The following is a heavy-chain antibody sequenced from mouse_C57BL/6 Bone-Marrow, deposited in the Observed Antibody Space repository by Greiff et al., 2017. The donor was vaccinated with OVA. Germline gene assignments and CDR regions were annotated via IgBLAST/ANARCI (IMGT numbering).Heavy chain of an antibody. CDR2: IDPSDSYT. CDR1: GYTFTSYW. D-gene: IGHD3-1*01. J-gene: IGHJ2*01. V-gene: IGHV1-50*01. Sequence: VQLQQPGAELVKPGASVKLSCKASGYTFTSYWMQWVKQRPGQGLEWIGEIDPSDSYTNYNQKFKGKATLTVATSSRTAYMQLSSLTSEDAADYYCARVGLYYFDDWGKGTTLTVSS. CDR3: ARVGLYYFDD.